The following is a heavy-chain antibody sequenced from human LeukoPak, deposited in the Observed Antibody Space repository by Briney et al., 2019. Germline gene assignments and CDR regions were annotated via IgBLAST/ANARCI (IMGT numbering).Heavy chain of an antibody. D-gene: IGHD6-13*01. CDR1: GFTFSSYE. CDR3: ARVGAAADVDY. V-gene: IGHV3-48*03. Sequence: GGSLRLSCAASGFTFSSYEMNWVRQARGKGLEWVSYISSSGSTIYYADSVKGRFTISRDNAKNSLYLQMNSLRAERTAVYYCARVGAAADVDYWGQGTLVTVSS. CDR2: ISSSGSTI. J-gene: IGHJ4*02.